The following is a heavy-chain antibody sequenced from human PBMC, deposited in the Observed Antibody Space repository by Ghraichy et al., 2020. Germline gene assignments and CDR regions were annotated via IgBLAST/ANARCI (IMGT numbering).Heavy chain of an antibody. J-gene: IGHJ5*02. CDR1: GGAFTSYS. V-gene: IGHV1-69*13. CDR2: ITPVFGAR. D-gene: IGHD3-9*01. CDR3: AREAPNYDILTTSNGGWLDP. Sequence: SVKVSCKASGGAFTSYSISWVRQAPGQGLEWLGEITPVFGARNYAPKFQGRVTITADESTNTAYMELGSLRSEDTAVYYCAREAPNYDILTTSNGGWLDPWGQGTLVSVSS.